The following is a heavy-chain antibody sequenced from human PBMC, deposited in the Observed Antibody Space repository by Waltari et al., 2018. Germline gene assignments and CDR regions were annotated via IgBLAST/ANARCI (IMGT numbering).Heavy chain of an antibody. CDR1: GFTVSSNY. V-gene: IGHV3-53*01. D-gene: IGHD5-18*01. J-gene: IGHJ4*02. CDR3: TTEDLNGYTYGYFDY. CDR2: IYSGGST. Sequence: EVQLVESGGGLIQPGGSLRLSCAASGFTVSSNYMSWVRQAPGKGLEWVSVIYSGGSTYYADSVKGRFTISRDNSKNTLYLQMNSLRAEDTAVYYCTTEDLNGYTYGYFDYWGQGALVTVSS.